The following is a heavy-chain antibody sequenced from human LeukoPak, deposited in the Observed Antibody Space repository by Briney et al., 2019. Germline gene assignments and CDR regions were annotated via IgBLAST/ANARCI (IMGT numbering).Heavy chain of an antibody. Sequence: PGGSLKLSCAASGFTFSTCAMNWLRQAPGKELEWVSAITGSGDSTYYADSVKGRFTISRDNSKNTLYLQMNSLRAEDTAVYYCAKDIPLSGISGYYFDYWGQGTLVTVSS. D-gene: IGHD1-1*01. V-gene: IGHV3-23*01. CDR3: AKDIPLSGISGYYFDY. CDR1: GFTFSTCA. CDR2: ITGSGDST. J-gene: IGHJ4*02.